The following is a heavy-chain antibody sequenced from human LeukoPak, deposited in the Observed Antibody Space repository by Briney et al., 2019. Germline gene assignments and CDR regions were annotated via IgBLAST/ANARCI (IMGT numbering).Heavy chain of an antibody. Sequence: GASVKVSCKASGYTFTSCGISWVRQAPGQGLEWMGWISAYNGNTNYAQKFQGRVTMTTDTSTSTAYMELRSLRSDDTAVYYCARGRAVRPYNWFDPWGQGTLVTVSS. J-gene: IGHJ5*02. CDR3: ARGRAVRPYNWFDP. V-gene: IGHV1-18*01. CDR1: GYTFTSCG. D-gene: IGHD6-6*01. CDR2: ISAYNGNT.